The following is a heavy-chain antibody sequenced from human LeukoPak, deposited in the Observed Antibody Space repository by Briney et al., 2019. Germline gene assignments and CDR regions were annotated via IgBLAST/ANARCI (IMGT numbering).Heavy chain of an antibody. V-gene: IGHV1-69*05. J-gene: IGHJ5*02. Sequence: GASVKVSXKASGGTFSSYAISWVRQAPGQGLEWMGRIIPIFGTANYAQKFQGRVTITTDESTSTAYMELSSLRSEDTAVYYCARSLRAAAALNWFDPWGQGTLVTVSS. CDR2: IIPIFGTA. CDR3: ARSLRAAAALNWFDP. CDR1: GGTFSSYA. D-gene: IGHD6-13*01.